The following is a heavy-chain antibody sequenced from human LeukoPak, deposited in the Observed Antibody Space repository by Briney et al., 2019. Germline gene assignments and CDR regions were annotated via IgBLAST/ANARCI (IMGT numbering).Heavy chain of an antibody. J-gene: IGHJ4*02. V-gene: IGHV4-59*01. Sequence: SETLSLTCTVSGGSISSYYWSWIRQPPGKGLEWIGYIYYSGSTNYNPSLKSRVTISVDTSKNQFSLKLSSVTAADTAVYYCARDGGDYYGSGSYRYLDYWGQGTLVTVSS. CDR3: ARDGGDYYGSGSYRYLDY. CDR1: GGSISSYY. CDR2: IYYSGST. D-gene: IGHD3-10*01.